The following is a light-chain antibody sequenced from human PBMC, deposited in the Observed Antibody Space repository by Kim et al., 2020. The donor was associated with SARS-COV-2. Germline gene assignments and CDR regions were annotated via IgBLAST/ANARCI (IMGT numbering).Light chain of an antibody. V-gene: IGKV3-20*01. CDR1: QSVNNIY. Sequence: EVVLTQSPDTLSLSPGEGATLSCRASQSVNNIYLAWYQQKPGQAPRLLIYGASIRATGIPDRFSGRGSGTDFTLTISRVEPEDFAVYYCQQYARTPLTFGGGTKVEI. CDR2: GAS. CDR3: QQYARTPLT. J-gene: IGKJ4*01.